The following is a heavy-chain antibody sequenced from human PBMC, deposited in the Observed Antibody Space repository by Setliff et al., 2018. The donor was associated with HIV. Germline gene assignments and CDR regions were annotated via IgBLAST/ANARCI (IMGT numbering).Heavy chain of an antibody. D-gene: IGHD2-8*01. Sequence: GASVKVSCKASGYTFTGYYIHWVRRAPGQGLEWMGRIIPNSGGTNYAQKFQGRVTMTRDTSISTAYMELSRLRSDDTAVYYCASKVYCTNGVCLDAFDIWGQGTKVTVSS. CDR1: GYTFTGYY. V-gene: IGHV1-2*06. CDR2: IIPNSGGT. CDR3: ASKVYCTNGVCLDAFDI. J-gene: IGHJ3*02.